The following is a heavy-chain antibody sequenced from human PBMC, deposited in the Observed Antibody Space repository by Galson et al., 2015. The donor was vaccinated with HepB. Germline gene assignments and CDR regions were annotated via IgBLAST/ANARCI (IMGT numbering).Heavy chain of an antibody. CDR2: ISSSGSTI. D-gene: IGHD6-13*01. Sequence: SLRLSCAASGFTFSDYYMSWIRQAPGKGLEWVSYISSSGSTIYYADSVKGRLTISRDNAKNSLYLQMNSLRAEDTAVYYCARDPHSSSWYYLGYFGMDVWGQGTTVTVSS. J-gene: IGHJ6*02. CDR1: GFTFSDYY. V-gene: IGHV3-11*01. CDR3: ARDPHSSSWYYLGYFGMDV.